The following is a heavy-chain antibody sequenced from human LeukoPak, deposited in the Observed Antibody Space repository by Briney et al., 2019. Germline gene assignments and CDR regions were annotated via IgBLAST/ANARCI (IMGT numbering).Heavy chain of an antibody. D-gene: IGHD2-2*01. CDR1: GGSFSGYY. J-gene: IGHJ4*02. V-gene: IGHV4-34*01. CDR2: INHSGST. CDR3: ARGRGYCSSTSCYKYYFGY. Sequence: SETLSLTCAVYGGSFSGYYWSWIRQPPGKGLEWIGEINHSGSTNYNPSPKSRVTISVDTSKNQFSLKLSSVTAADTAVYYCARGRGYCSSTSCYKYYFGYWGQGTLVTVSS.